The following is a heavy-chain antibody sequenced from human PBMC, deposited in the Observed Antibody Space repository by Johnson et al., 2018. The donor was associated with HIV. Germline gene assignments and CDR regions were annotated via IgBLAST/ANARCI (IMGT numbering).Heavy chain of an antibody. J-gene: IGHJ3*02. CDR2: ISYDGSNK. D-gene: IGHD6-13*01. V-gene: IGHV3-30*18. CDR1: GFTFSSYG. Sequence: QVQLVESGGGVVQPGRYLRLSCAASGFTFSSYGMHWVRQAPGKGLEWVTVISYDGSNKYYADSVKGRFTISRDNSKNTLYLQMNSLRAEDTAVYYCAKGHCIAAAGVGAACHAFDIWGQGTMVTVSS. CDR3: AKGHCIAAAGVGAACHAFDI.